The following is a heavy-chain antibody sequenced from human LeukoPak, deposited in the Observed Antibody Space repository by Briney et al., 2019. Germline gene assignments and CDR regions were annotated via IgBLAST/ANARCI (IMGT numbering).Heavy chain of an antibody. D-gene: IGHD3-16*01. CDR2: ISGSGGST. Sequence: GGSLRLSCAASGFTFSSYAMSWVRQAPGKGLEWVSAISGSGGSTYYADSVKGRFTISRDNAKNSLYLQMNSLRAEDTAVYYCARFSHETLIPDYWGQGTLVTASS. J-gene: IGHJ4*02. CDR1: GFTFSSYA. V-gene: IGHV3-23*01. CDR3: ARFSHETLIPDY.